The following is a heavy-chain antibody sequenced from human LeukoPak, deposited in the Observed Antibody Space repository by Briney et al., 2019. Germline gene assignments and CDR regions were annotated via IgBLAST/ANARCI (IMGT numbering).Heavy chain of an antibody. CDR3: ASDSYSPEYFQH. D-gene: IGHD2-15*01. V-gene: IGHV3-66*01. Sequence: GGSLRLSCAASGFSVSNNYMSWVRQAPGKGLERVSGIYSGGSTFYADSVKGRFTISRDNSKNTLYLQMNSLRAEDTAVYYCASDSYSPEYFQHWGQGTLVTVSS. J-gene: IGHJ1*01. CDR2: IYSGGST. CDR1: GFSVSNNY.